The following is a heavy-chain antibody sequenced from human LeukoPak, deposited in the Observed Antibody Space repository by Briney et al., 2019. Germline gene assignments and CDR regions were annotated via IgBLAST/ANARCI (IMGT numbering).Heavy chain of an antibody. D-gene: IGHD3-22*01. CDR3: ARARAHLKYYYDSSGYYYFDY. Sequence: SETLPLTCAVYGGSFSGYYWSWIRQPPGKGLEWIGEINHSGSTNYNPSLKSRVTISVDTSKNQFSLKLSSVTAADTAVYYCARARAHLKYYYDSSGYYYFDYWGQGTLVTVSS. CDR2: INHSGST. CDR1: GGSFSGYY. J-gene: IGHJ4*02. V-gene: IGHV4-34*01.